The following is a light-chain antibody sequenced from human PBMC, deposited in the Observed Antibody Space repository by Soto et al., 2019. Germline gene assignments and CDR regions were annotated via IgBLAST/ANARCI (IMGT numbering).Light chain of an antibody. CDR2: DAS. J-gene: IGKJ5*01. Sequence: DIQMTQSPSSLSASVGDRVTITCQARQNINNYLNWDQQKPGRAPKLLIYDASNLEAGVPSRFRGSGSGTDFTFTISRLQPEDIATYYCQQYENLPTFGQGTRLEIK. CDR3: QQYENLPT. V-gene: IGKV1-33*01. CDR1: QNINNY.